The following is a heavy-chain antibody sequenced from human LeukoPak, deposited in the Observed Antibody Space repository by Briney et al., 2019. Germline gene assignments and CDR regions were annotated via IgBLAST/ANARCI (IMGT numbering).Heavy chain of an antibody. CDR3: ARERRDGYNLLDC. V-gene: IGHV4-59*12. J-gene: IGHJ4*02. CDR2: IYYSGST. CDR1: GGSISSYS. D-gene: IGHD5-24*01. Sequence: SETLSLTCTVSGGSISSYSWSWIRQPPGKGLEWIGYIYYSGSTNYNPSLKSRLTISVDTSKNQFSLMLSSVTAAGTAVYYCARERRDGYNLLDCWGQGTLVTVSS.